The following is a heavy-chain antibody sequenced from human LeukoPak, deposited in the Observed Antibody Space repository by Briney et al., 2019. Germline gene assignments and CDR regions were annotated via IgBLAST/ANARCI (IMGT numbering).Heavy chain of an antibody. CDR2: ISYDGSNK. CDR3: AKEYADSSGYYYGFDY. CDR1: GFTFSSYG. Sequence: PGGSLRLSCAASGFTFSSYGMHWVRQAPGRGLEWVAVISYDGSNKYYVDSVKGRFTISRDNSKNTLYLQMNSLRAEDTAVYYCAKEYADSSGYYYGFDYWGQGTLVTVSS. V-gene: IGHV3-30*18. J-gene: IGHJ4*02. D-gene: IGHD3-22*01.